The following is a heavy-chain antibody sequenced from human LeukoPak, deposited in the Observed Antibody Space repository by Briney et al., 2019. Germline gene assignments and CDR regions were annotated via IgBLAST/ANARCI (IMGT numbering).Heavy chain of an antibody. J-gene: IGHJ4*02. CDR1: GYSFTSYW. Sequence: GESLKISCKGSGYSFTSYWIGWVRQAPGKGLEWVAVISYDGSNKYYADSVKGRFTISRDNSKNTLYLQMNSLRAEDTAVYYCARVGGTYYYDSSGYYFDYWGQGTLVTVSS. CDR3: ARVGGTYYYDSSGYYFDY. V-gene: IGHV3-30*19. CDR2: ISYDGSNK. D-gene: IGHD3-22*01.